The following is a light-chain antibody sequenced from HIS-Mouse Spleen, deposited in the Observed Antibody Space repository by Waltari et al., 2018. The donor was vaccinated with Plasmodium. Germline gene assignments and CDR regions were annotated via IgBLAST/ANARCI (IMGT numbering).Light chain of an antibody. V-gene: IGKV1-39*01. Sequence: DIQMTQSPSSLSASVGDRVTITCRASQSISNYLNWYQQKQGKGPKFLIYAASTLQSGVPSRFSGSGSGTDFTLTISSLQPEDFATYYCQQSYSTWTFGQGTKVEIK. CDR1: QSISNY. CDR2: AAS. CDR3: QQSYSTWT. J-gene: IGKJ1*01.